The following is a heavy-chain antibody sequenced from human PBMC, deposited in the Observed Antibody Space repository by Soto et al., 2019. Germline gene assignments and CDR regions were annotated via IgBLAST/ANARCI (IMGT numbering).Heavy chain of an antibody. V-gene: IGHV4-39*01. D-gene: IGHD2-2*02. CDR1: GGSITSSYY. J-gene: IGHJ4*02. Sequence: SETLSLTCTVSGGSITSSYYWGWIRQPPGKGLEWIGGIYYSGSTYYNPSLKSRVTISVDTSKNQFSLKLSSVTAADTAVYYCATIPATTILTDYWGQGTLVTVSS. CDR2: IYYSGST. CDR3: ATIPATTILTDY.